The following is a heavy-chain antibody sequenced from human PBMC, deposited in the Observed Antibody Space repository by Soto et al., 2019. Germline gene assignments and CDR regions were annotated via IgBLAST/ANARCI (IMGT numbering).Heavy chain of an antibody. CDR3: AKGRDSVVVPAAIGY. J-gene: IGHJ4*02. V-gene: IGHV3-9*01. CDR2: ISWNSGGI. D-gene: IGHD2-2*01. CDR1: GFTFDDYA. Sequence: EVQLVESGGGLVQPGRSLRLSCAASGFTFDDYAMHWVRQAPGKGLEWVSGISWNSGGIGYADSVKGRFTISRDNAKNSLYLQMNSLRAEDTALYYCAKGRDSVVVPAAIGYWGQGTLVTVSS.